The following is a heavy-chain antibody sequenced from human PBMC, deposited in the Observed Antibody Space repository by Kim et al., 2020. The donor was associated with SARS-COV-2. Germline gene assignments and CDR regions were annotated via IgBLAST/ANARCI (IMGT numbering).Heavy chain of an antibody. J-gene: IGHJ5*02. Sequence: ADSVKGRFTIPRNTAKNSLYRKMNSRRAEDTAVYYCASTSDDILTGYYPAWGQGTLVTVSS. V-gene: IGHV3-21*01. D-gene: IGHD3-9*01. CDR3: ASTSDDILTGYYPA.